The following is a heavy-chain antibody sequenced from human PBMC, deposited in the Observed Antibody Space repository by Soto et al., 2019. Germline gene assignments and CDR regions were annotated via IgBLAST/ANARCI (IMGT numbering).Heavy chain of an antibody. CDR3: AKGGHIDF. J-gene: IGHJ4*02. Sequence: EVQLVESWGGLVQPGGSLRLSCAASGFSFSTYWMSWVRQAPGTGLEWVANINADGSQTYYVDSVRGRFTISRDNAKTSMYLQLNSLRAEDTAVYYCAKGGHIDFCGQGTLVTVSS. D-gene: IGHD3-16*01. V-gene: IGHV3-7*03. CDR2: INADGSQT. CDR1: GFSFSTYW.